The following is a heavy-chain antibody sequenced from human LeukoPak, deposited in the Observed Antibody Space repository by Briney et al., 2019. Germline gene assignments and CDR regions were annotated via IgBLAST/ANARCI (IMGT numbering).Heavy chain of an antibody. CDR1: GFTFSSYW. D-gene: IGHD4-23*01. Sequence: GGSLRLSCAASGFTFSSYWMSWVRQAPGKGLDWVANIKQDGSESYYVAPVKGRFTVSRDNAKTSLYLQMHSLRAEDTAVYYCARGRPHGNDYWGQGTLVTVSS. J-gene: IGHJ4*02. V-gene: IGHV3-7*01. CDR2: IKQDGSES. CDR3: ARGRPHGNDY.